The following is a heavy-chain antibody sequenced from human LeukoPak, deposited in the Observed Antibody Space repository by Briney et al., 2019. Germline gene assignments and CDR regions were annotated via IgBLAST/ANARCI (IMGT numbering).Heavy chain of an antibody. V-gene: IGHV3-48*03. J-gene: IGHJ3*02. CDR3: ARDRRVTYYYDSSGPDAFDI. Sequence: GGSLRLSCAASGFTFSSYEMNWVRQAPGKGLEWVSYISSSGSTIYYADSVKGRFTISRDNAKNSLYLQMNSLRAEDTAVYYCARDRRVTYYYDSSGPDAFDIWGQGTMVTVSS. CDR2: ISSSGSTI. CDR1: GFTFSSYE. D-gene: IGHD3-22*01.